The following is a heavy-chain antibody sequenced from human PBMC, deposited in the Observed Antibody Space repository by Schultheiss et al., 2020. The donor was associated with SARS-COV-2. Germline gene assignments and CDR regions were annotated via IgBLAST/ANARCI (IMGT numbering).Heavy chain of an antibody. Sequence: GESLKISCAASGFTFSSYGMHWVRQAPGKGLEWVAVIWYDGSNKYYADSVKGRFTISRDNAKNSLYLQMNSLRAEDTAVYYCARDDYYDSSGYENWGQGTLVTVSS. V-gene: IGHV3-33*01. CDR3: ARDDYYDSSGYEN. CDR2: IWYDGSNK. D-gene: IGHD3-22*01. J-gene: IGHJ4*02. CDR1: GFTFSSYG.